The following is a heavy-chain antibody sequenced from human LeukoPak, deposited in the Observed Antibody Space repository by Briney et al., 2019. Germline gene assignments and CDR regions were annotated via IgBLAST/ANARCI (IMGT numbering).Heavy chain of an antibody. CDR2: ISGSGGST. V-gene: IGHV3-23*01. D-gene: IGHD3-22*01. Sequence: PGGSLRLSCAASGFTFSGYAMSWVRQAPGKGLEWVSAISGSGGSTYYADSVKGRFTISRDNSKNTLYLQMNSLRAEDTAVYYCAKNLPPAYYYDSSGSFDHWGQGTLVTVSS. CDR3: AKNLPPAYYYDSSGSFDH. CDR1: GFTFSGYA. J-gene: IGHJ4*02.